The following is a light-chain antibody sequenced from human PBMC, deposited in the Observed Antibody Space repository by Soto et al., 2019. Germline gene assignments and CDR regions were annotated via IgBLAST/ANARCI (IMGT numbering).Light chain of an antibody. CDR1: EDISTW. CDR2: AAS. Sequence: DIQMTQSPSAVAASVGDRVTSTCRSSEDISTWLAWYQQKPGKAPKLLIYAASSLQSGVPSRFSGSGSGTDFTLTISSLQPEDFATYYCQHADSFPLITFGQGTRREIK. CDR3: QHADSFPLIT. J-gene: IGKJ5*01. V-gene: IGKV1-12*01.